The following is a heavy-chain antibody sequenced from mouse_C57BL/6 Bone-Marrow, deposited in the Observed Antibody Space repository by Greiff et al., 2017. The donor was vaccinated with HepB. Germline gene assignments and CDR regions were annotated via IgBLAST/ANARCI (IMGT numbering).Heavy chain of an antibody. CDR3: ARYYGSSYPAWFAY. CDR2: IYPGDGDP. Sequence: VQLQQSGAELVKPGASVKISCKASGYAFSSYWMNWVKQRPGKGLEWLGQIYPGDGDPNYNGKFKGKAPLTADKSSSTAYMQLSSLTSEDSAVYFCARYYGSSYPAWFAYWGQGTLVTVSA. D-gene: IGHD1-1*01. CDR1: GYAFSSYW. V-gene: IGHV1-80*01. J-gene: IGHJ3*01.